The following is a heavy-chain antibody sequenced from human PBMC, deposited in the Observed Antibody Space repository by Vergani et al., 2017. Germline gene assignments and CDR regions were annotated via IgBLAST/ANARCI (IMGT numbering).Heavy chain of an antibody. CDR1: GFTFSSYS. Sequence: VQLVESGGGVVQPGRSLRLSCAASGFTFSSYSMNWVRQAPGKGLEWVSSISSSSSYIYYADSVKGRFTISRDNAKNSLYLQMNSLRAEDTAVYYCAKDPRAIRRGIVYYYYGMDVWGQGTTVTVSS. CDR3: AKDPRAIRRGIVYYYYGMDV. D-gene: IGHD2-15*01. CDR2: ISSSSSYI. V-gene: IGHV3-21*04. J-gene: IGHJ6*02.